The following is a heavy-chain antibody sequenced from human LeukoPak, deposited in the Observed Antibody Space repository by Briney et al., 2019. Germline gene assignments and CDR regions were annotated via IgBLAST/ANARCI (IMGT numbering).Heavy chain of an antibody. J-gene: IGHJ3*02. Sequence: SETLSLTCTVSGASISSYYWSWIRQPPGKGLEWIGYIYYSGSTNYNPSLKSRVTISVDTSKNQFSLKLSSVTAAGTAVYYCARESGSGAFDIWGQGTMVTVSS. CDR3: ARESGSGAFDI. V-gene: IGHV4-59*01. CDR1: GASISSYY. CDR2: IYYSGST.